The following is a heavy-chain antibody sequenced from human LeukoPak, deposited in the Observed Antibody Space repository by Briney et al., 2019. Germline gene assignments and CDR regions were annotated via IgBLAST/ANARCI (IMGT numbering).Heavy chain of an antibody. CDR1: GFTFSSYG. J-gene: IGHJ6*03. Sequence: GGSLRLSCAASGFTFSSYGMHWVRQAPGKGLEWVAFIRYDGCNKYYADSVKGRFTISRDNSKNTLYLQMNSLRAEDTAVYYCAKDVGSYCSGGSCYDYYYMDVWGKGTTVTVSS. V-gene: IGHV3-30*02. CDR3: AKDVGSYCSGGSCYDYYYMDV. D-gene: IGHD2-15*01. CDR2: IRYDGCNK.